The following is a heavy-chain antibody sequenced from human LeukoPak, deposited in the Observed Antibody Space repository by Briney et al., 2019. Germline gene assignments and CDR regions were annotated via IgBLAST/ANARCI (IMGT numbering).Heavy chain of an antibody. CDR3: ARDPRYCSGGSCPGYYGMDV. CDR2: IWYDGSNK. D-gene: IGHD2-15*01. J-gene: IGHJ6*04. CDR1: GFTFSSYG. Sequence: GGSLRLSCVASGFTFSSYGMHWVRQAPGKGLEWVAVIWYDGSNKYYADSVKGRFTISRDNSKNTLYLQMNSLRAEDTAVYYCARDPRYCSGGSCPGYYGMDVWGKGTTVTVSS. V-gene: IGHV3-33*01.